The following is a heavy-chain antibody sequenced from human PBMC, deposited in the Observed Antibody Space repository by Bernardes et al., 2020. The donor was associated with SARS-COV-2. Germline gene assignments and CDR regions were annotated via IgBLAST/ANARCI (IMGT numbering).Heavy chain of an antibody. CDR1: GGSISSSSYY. D-gene: IGHD5-18*01. Sequence: LSLTCTVSGGSISSSSYYWGWIRQPPGKGLEWIGSIYYSGSTYYNPPLMRRVTISVDTSNNQFSLKLSSVTAADTAVDYCARGGSRATWIQLWFSPPFDYWGQGTLVTVSS. CDR2: IYYSGST. J-gene: IGHJ4*02. V-gene: IGHV4-39*01. CDR3: ARGGSRATWIQLWFSPPFDY.